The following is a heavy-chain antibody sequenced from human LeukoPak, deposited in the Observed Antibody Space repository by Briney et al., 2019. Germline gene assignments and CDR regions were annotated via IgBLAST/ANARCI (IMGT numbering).Heavy chain of an antibody. CDR3: AREARGYCSGGSCYSDH. CDR2: INSDGSST. Sequence: GGSLRLSCAASGFTFSSYWMHWVRQAPGKGLVWVSRINSDGSSTSYADSVKGRFTIPRDNAKNTLYLQMNSLRAEDTAVYYCAREARGYCSGGSCYSDHWGQGTLVTVSS. V-gene: IGHV3-74*01. J-gene: IGHJ4*02. D-gene: IGHD2-15*01. CDR1: GFTFSSYW.